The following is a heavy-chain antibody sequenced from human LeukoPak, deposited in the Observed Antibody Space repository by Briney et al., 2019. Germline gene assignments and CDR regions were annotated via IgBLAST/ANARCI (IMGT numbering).Heavy chain of an antibody. D-gene: IGHD3-10*01. CDR1: GGSFSGYY. V-gene: IGHV4-34*01. Sequence: SETLSLTCAVYGGSFSGYYWSWIRQPPRKGREGIGEINHSGSTNYNPSLKSRVTISVDTSKNQFSLKLSCVPAADTDVYYCARVRGPMVRGVITLHAFDMWGQGTMVTVSS. J-gene: IGHJ3*02. CDR3: ARVRGPMVRGVITLHAFDM. CDR2: INHSGST.